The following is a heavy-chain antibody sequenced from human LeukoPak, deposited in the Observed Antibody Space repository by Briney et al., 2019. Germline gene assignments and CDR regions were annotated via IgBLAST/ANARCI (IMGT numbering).Heavy chain of an antibody. J-gene: IGHJ4*02. CDR1: GGTFSSYT. D-gene: IGHD2-21*01. Sequence: SVKVSCKASGGTFSSYTISWVRQAPGQGLEWMGRIIPILGIANYAQKFQGRVTITADKSTSTAYMELSSLRSEDTAVYYCARDRGLGDRAPIDYWGQGTLVTVSS. CDR2: IIPILGIA. V-gene: IGHV1-69*04. CDR3: ARDRGLGDRAPIDY.